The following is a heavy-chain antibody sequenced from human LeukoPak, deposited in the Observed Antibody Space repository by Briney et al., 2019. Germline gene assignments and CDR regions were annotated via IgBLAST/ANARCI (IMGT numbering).Heavy chain of an antibody. CDR1: GFTFSTYS. CDR2: IYSGGST. CDR3: ATNSDDYGDYYDY. J-gene: IGHJ4*02. Sequence: PGGSLRLSCAASGFTFSTYSMSWVRQAPGKGLEWVSVIYSGGSTYYADSVKGRFTISRDNSKNTLYLQMNSLRAEDTAVYYCATNSDDYGDYYDYWGQGTLVTVSS. D-gene: IGHD4-17*01. V-gene: IGHV3-53*01.